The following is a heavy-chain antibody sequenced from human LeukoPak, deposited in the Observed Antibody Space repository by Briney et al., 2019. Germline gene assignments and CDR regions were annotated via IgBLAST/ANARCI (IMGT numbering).Heavy chain of an antibody. Sequence: KPSETLSLTCAVYGGSFSGYYWSWIRQPPGKGLEWIGEINHSGSTNYNPSLKSRVTISVDTSKNQFSLKLSSVTAADTAVYYCARSRRETYCSSTSCAKYYVDYWGQGTLVTVSS. D-gene: IGHD2-2*01. J-gene: IGHJ4*02. CDR1: GGSFSGYY. V-gene: IGHV4-34*01. CDR2: INHSGST. CDR3: ARSRRETYCSSTSCAKYYVDY.